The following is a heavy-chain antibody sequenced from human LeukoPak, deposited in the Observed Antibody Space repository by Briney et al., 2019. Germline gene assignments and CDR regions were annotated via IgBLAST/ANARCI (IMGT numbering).Heavy chain of an antibody. CDR1: GFTFDDYG. D-gene: IGHD3-10*01. V-gene: IGHV3-20*04. Sequence: GGSLRLSCAASGFTFDDYGMSWVRQAPGKGLEWVSGINWNGVSTRYADSVKGRFTISRDNAKNTLYLQMNSLRAEDTAVYYCARVGVLLWFGEPNDAFDIWGQGTMVTVSS. J-gene: IGHJ3*02. CDR3: ARVGVLLWFGEPNDAFDI. CDR2: INWNGVST.